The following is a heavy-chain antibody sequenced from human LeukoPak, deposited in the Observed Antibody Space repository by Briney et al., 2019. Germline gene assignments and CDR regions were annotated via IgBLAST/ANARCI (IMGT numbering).Heavy chain of an antibody. D-gene: IGHD3-9*01. CDR3: ARTPLTGYSNPDYYYMDV. J-gene: IGHJ6*03. CDR1: GGTFSSYA. CDR2: IIPIFGTA. V-gene: IGHV1-69*13. Sequence: GASVKVSCKASGGTFSSYAISWVRQAPGQGLEWMGGIIPIFGTANYAQKFQGRVTITADESTSTAYMELSSLRSEDTAVYYCARTPLTGYSNPDYYYMDVWGKGTTVTISS.